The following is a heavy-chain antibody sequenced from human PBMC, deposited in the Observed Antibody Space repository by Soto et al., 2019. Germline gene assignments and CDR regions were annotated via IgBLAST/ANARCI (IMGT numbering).Heavy chain of an antibody. V-gene: IGHV4-31*03. CDR3: ARGIIGTLLILNWFDP. D-gene: IGHD1-20*01. CDR2: IYYSGST. CDR1: GGSISSGGYY. Sequence: QVQLQESGPGLVKPSQTLSLTCTVSGGSISSGGYYWSWIRQHPGKGLEWIGYIYYSGSTYYNPSLKSRVTISVDTSKNQFSLKLSSVTAADTAVYYCARGIIGTLLILNWFDPWGQGTLVTVSS. J-gene: IGHJ5*02.